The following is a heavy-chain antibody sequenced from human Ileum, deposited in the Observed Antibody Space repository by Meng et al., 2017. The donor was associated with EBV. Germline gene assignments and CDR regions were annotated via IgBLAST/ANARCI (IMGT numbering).Heavy chain of an antibody. J-gene: IGHJ4*02. CDR3: AKGGGTSLYYFHY. D-gene: IGHD4-23*01. V-gene: IGHV3-23*01. CDR1: GFTFSSYA. Sequence: EVQLLESXXGWVQPGGXLRLCCATSGFTFSSYAMRWVRQAPGKGLEWVSTIGAGGTTYYADSVKGRFTISRDTSKNTLYLQIYSLRAEDTAVYYCAKGGGTSLYYFHYWGQGTLVTVSS. CDR2: IGAGGTT.